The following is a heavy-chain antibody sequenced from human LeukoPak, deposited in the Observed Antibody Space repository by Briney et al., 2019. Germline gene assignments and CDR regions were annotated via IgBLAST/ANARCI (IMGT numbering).Heavy chain of an antibody. CDR2: INHGGST. V-gene: IGHV4-34*01. D-gene: IGHD1-7*01. CDR3: ARGRTRYYFDY. CDR1: GGSFSGYY. Sequence: PSETLSLTCAVYGGSFSGYYWSWIRQPPGKGLEWIGEINHGGSTNYNPSLKSRVTISVDTSKNQFSLKLSSVTAADTAVYYCARGRTRYYFDYWGQGTLVTVSS. J-gene: IGHJ4*02.